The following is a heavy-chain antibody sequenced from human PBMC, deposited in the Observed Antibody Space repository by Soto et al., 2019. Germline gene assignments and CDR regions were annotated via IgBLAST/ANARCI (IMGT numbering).Heavy chain of an antibody. J-gene: IGHJ6*02. CDR1: GFTVSDNY. V-gene: IGHV3-66*01. Sequence: DVQLVESGGDLVQPGGSLRLSCAASGFTVSDNYMNWVHQAPGKGLEWVSTIYRSGDTIYADSVKGRFTISRDNAKNTLYLQMNSLRAEDTAVYYCTRKHSMDVWGQGTTITVSS. CDR3: TRKHSMDV. CDR2: IYRSGDT.